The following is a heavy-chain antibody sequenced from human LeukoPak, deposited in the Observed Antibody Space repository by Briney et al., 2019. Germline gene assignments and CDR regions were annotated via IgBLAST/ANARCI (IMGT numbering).Heavy chain of an antibody. V-gene: IGHV3-23*01. CDR1: GFTFSSYA. D-gene: IGHD3-10*01. CDR3: AKAPNAHYYGSGSYYETLFDY. J-gene: IGHJ4*02. CDR2: ISGSGGST. Sequence: GGSLRLSCAASGFTFSSYAMSWVRQAPGKGLEWVSAISGSGGSTYYADSVKGRFTISRDNSKNTLYLQMNSLRAEDTAVYYCAKAPNAHYYGSGSYYETLFDYWGQGTLVTVSS.